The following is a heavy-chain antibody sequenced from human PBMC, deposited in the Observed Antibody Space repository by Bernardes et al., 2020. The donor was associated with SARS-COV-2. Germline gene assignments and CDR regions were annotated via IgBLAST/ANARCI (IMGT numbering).Heavy chain of an antibody. V-gene: IGHV3-23*01. Sequence: GGSLRLSCVASGFTFSKNAMTWVRQVPGKGLEWVSAISAIGGSTYYAESVKGRFTISRDNSRNTLYLEMNSLRAEDTAVYYCSKANGYSNNSFYNYYTMDVWGQGTTVTVSS. CDR3: SKANGYSNNSFYNYYTMDV. J-gene: IGHJ6*02. CDR1: GFTFSKNA. D-gene: IGHD5-18*01. CDR2: ISAIGGST.